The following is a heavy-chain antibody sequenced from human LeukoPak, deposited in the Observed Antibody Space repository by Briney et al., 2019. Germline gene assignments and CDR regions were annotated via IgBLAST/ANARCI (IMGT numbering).Heavy chain of an antibody. V-gene: IGHV3-30*02. CDR1: GFTFSSYG. D-gene: IGHD6-19*01. CDR2: IRYDGSNK. J-gene: IGHJ4*02. CDR3: AEDYGYSSGWYDGLLDY. Sequence: PRGSLRLSCAASGFTFSSYGMHWVRQAPGKGLEWVAFIRYDGSNKYYADSVKGRFTISRDNSKNTLSLKMNSLRAEDTAVYYCAEDYGYSSGWYDGLLDYWGQGTLVTVSS.